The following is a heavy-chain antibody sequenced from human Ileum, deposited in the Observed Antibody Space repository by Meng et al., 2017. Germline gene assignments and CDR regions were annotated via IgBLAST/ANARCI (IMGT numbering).Heavy chain of an antibody. CDR2: ITYTGNS. V-gene: IGHV4-39*01. J-gene: IGHJ5*02. CDR3: AGQPTSSGAGYSWFDP. D-gene: IGHD2-2*01. Sequence: QLQLQESGPGLVKPTETLSLTCIVPGGSVTNSSYDWGWIRQLPGKGLEWIGGITYTGNSYTTPSLKTRLTTSLDTSRNQFSLRLNSLTAADTAVYYCAGQPTSSGAGYSWFDPWCQGSLVTVSS. CDR1: GGSVTNSSYD.